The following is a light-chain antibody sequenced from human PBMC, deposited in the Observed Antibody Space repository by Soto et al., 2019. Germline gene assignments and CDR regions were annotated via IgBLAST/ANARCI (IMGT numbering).Light chain of an antibody. CDR3: CSYAGSSTYV. J-gene: IGLJ1*01. V-gene: IGLV2-23*01. CDR1: SSDVGSYNL. CDR2: EGS. Sequence: QSALTQPASVSGSPGQSITISCTGTSSDVGSYNLVSWSQQHPGKAPKLMIYEGSKRPSGVSNRFSASKSCNTASLTISGLQAEDEADYYCCSYAGSSTYVFGTGTKLTVL.